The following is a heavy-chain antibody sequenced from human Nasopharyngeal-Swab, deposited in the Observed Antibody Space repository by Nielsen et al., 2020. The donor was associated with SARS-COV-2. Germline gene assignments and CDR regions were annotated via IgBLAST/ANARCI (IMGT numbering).Heavy chain of an antibody. J-gene: IGHJ6*03. D-gene: IGHD6-19*01. CDR3: ARNPRIAVAGRGTDDYYYMDV. Sequence: GGSLRLSCAASGFTFSDYYMSWIRQAPEKGLEWVSYISSSSSYTNYADSVKGRFTISRDNAKNSLYLQMNSLRAEDTAVYYCARNPRIAVAGRGTDDYYYMDVWGKGTTVTVSS. CDR2: ISSSSSYT. CDR1: GFTFSDYY. V-gene: IGHV3-11*06.